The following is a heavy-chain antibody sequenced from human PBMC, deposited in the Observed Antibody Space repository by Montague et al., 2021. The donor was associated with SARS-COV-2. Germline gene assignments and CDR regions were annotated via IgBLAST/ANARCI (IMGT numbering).Heavy chain of an antibody. CDR3: ARGVIRGVTTPFDY. CDR1: SGSIISSSYY. Sequence: SETLSLTCSVSSGSIISSSYYWNWIRQPPGKGLEWIGYIYYSGSTYYNPSLQSRVTISVDTSKNHLSLRLSSVTAADTAVYFCARGVIRGVTTPFDYWGQGSQVTVSS. CDR2: IYYSGST. V-gene: IGHV4-39*02. D-gene: IGHD3-10*01. J-gene: IGHJ4*02.